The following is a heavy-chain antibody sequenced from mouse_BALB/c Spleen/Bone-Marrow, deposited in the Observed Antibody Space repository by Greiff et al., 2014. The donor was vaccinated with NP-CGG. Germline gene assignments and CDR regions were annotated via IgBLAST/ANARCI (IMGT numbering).Heavy chain of an antibody. CDR1: GYAFTNYL. D-gene: IGHD2-1*01. Sequence: QVQLKQSGPELVRPGTSVKVSCKASGYAFTNYLMEWIKQRPGQGFEWIGVINPGSGGTNYNEKFKGKATLTADKSSSTAYMQLSSLTSDDSAVYFCARRIYYAMGYWGQGTTLTVSS. CDR2: INPGSGGT. J-gene: IGHJ2*01. CDR3: ARRIYYAMGY. V-gene: IGHV1-54*01.